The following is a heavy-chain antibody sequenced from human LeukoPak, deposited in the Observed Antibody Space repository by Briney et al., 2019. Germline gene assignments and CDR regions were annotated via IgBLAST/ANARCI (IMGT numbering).Heavy chain of an antibody. CDR1: GGTFSSYA. Sequence: GASVKVSCKASGGTFSSYAISWVRQAPGQGLEWMGGIIPIFGTANYAQKFQGRVTITADESTSTAYMELSSLRSEDTAVYYCAGGETRTYDFWSGYYPNWGQGTLVTVSS. CDR2: IIPIFGTA. CDR3: AGGETRTYDFWSGYYPN. V-gene: IGHV1-69*13. J-gene: IGHJ4*02. D-gene: IGHD3-3*01.